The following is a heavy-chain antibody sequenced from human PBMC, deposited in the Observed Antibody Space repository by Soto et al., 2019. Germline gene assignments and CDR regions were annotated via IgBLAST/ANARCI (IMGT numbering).Heavy chain of an antibody. J-gene: IGHJ5*02. V-gene: IGHV4-59*01. CDR3: AAGDYLNGFSYREIKWFDP. CDR1: SVSISSYY. D-gene: IGHD2-8*01. Sequence: ETLALSCPGSSVSISSYYWSWIRQPPGKGLEWIGYIHYTGNTNSNPSLKGRVTLSIDPSWNQFSLKLSSVTAADTAVYYCAAGDYLNGFSYREIKWFDPWGQGTLVTVS. CDR2: IHYTGNT.